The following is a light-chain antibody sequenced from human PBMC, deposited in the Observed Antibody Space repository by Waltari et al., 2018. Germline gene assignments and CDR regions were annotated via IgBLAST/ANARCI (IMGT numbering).Light chain of an antibody. V-gene: IGKV3-20*01. J-gene: IGKJ2*01. Sequence: EIVLTQSPGTLSLSPEGRAALSCSASQSVNNNYVAWYHQRSGQAPRLLIYGASNRATGIPDRLSGSGSGTDFTLTISGLEPEDFAVYDCQQYGRSSVTFGQGTTLQI. CDR2: GAS. CDR1: QSVNNNY. CDR3: QQYGRSSVT.